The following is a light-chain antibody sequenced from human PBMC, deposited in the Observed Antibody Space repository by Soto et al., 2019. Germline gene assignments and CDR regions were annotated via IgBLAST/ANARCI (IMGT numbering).Light chain of an antibody. V-gene: IGKV1-27*01. CDR2: TAS. Sequence: DIQMTQSPSSLSASVGDRVTITCRASQGISNYLAWYQQKPGKVPKLLIYTASTLQSGVPSRFSASGSATDSTLTITSLQTEDVATYYYQKYNSAPFTFGPGTKVYIK. CDR3: QKYNSAPFT. CDR1: QGISNY. J-gene: IGKJ3*01.